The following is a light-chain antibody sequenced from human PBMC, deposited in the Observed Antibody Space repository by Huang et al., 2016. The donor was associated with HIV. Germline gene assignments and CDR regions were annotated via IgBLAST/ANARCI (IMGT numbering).Light chain of an antibody. Sequence: EMVLTQSSGTLSLSPGERATLSCRASHNISSDYLAWYQQKPGQAPRLISNGASSRATGIPDRFSGSGSGTDFTLTISILEPEDFAVYYCQQYGRSPPFGQGTRLEMK. CDR3: QQYGRSPP. CDR1: HNISSDY. J-gene: IGKJ5*01. CDR2: GAS. V-gene: IGKV3-20*01.